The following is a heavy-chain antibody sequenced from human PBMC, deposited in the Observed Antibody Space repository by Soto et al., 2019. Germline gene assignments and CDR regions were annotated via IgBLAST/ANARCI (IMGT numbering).Heavy chain of an antibody. J-gene: IGHJ4*02. V-gene: IGHV3-23*01. D-gene: IGHD3-22*01. CDR3: AKVMARYYDSSGLDY. CDR2: ISGSGGST. Sequence: EVQLLESGGGLVQPGGSLRLSCAASGFTFSSYAMSWVRQAPGKGLEWVSAISGSGGSTYYADSVKGRFTISRDNSKNTLYLQMNSLRAEDTALYYCAKVMARYYDSSGLDYWGQGTLVTVSS. CDR1: GFTFSSYA.